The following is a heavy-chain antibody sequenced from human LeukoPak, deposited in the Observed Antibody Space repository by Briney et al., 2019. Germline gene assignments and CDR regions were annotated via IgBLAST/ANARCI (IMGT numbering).Heavy chain of an antibody. Sequence: GGSLRLSCAASGFTVSSNYMSWVRQPPGKGLEWVSVIYSGGTTFYAASVKGRFTIFRDNSKNTLYLQMNSLRADDTAVYYCAKLKGWYGEGYFDYWGQGTVVTVSS. CDR3: AKLKGWYGEGYFDY. CDR2: IYSGGTT. D-gene: IGHD3-10*01. V-gene: IGHV3-53*01. J-gene: IGHJ4*02. CDR1: GFTVSSNY.